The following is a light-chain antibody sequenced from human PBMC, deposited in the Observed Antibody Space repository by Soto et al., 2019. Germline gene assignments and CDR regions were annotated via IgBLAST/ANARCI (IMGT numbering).Light chain of an antibody. CDR2: EVN. CDR3: CSYAGGGTYVL. V-gene: IGLV2-23*02. CDR1: SSDVGSSDL. J-gene: IGLJ2*01. Sequence: QSVLTQPASVSGSPGQSITISCTGTSSDVGSSDLVSWYQHHSDKAPKLMIYEVNKRPSGVSNRFSASKSGNTASLTISGLQAEDEADYYCCSYAGGGTYVLFGGGTKLTVL.